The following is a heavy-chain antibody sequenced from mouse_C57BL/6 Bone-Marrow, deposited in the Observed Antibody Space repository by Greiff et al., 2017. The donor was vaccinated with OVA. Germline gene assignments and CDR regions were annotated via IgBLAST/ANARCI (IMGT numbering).Heavy chain of an antibody. V-gene: IGHV1-11*01. Sequence: VQLQQSGAELASPGASVTLSCKASGYTFTDHIMNWVKKRPGQGLEWIGRIYPESGETNYNQKFMGKATLSVDRSSRTVYMVLNSLTSADPAVYYCGRAEDGYYSWFAYWGQGTLVTVSA. J-gene: IGHJ3*01. D-gene: IGHD2-3*01. CDR2: IYPESGET. CDR1: GYTFTDHI. CDR3: GRAEDGYYSWFAY.